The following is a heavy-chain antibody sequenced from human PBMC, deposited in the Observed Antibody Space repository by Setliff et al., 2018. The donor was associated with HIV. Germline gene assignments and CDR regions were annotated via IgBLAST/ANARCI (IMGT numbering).Heavy chain of an antibody. CDR3: ARHYTGGGPLEVFDI. V-gene: IGHV1-18*01. Sequence: GASVKFSCKAAGDTYTNYAISWWRQAPGQGLEWMRYVSAYNANTNYAQNFRGRVTMTTDTSTTTVSMELRSPRADDTALYYCARHYTGGGPLEVFDIWGQGTLVTVSS. D-gene: IGHD1-1*01. CDR2: VSAYNANT. J-gene: IGHJ3*02. CDR1: GDTYTNYA.